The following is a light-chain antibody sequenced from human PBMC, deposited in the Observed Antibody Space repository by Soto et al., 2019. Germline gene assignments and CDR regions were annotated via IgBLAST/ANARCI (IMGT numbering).Light chain of an antibody. Sequence: QAVVTQPPSVSGAPGQRVTISCTGNSSNLGAGYDVHWYQQLPGSAPRLLIYGNRNRPSGVPERFSGSKSGTSASLAISDLRSEDEGLYYCATWDDSLSGVLFGGGTQLTVL. CDR1: SSNLGAGYD. CDR2: GNR. J-gene: IGLJ2*01. V-gene: IGLV1-40*01. CDR3: ATWDDSLSGVL.